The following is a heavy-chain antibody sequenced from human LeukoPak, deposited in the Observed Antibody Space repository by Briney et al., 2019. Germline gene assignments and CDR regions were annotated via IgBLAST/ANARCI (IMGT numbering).Heavy chain of an antibody. J-gene: IGHJ4*02. V-gene: IGHV4-4*02. Sequence: SGTLSLTRAVSGGSISSSNWWSWVRQPPGKGLEWIGEIYHSGSTNYNPSLKSRVTISVDKSKNQFSLKLSSVTAADTAVYYCARGGGSGSYSFDYWGQGTLVTVSS. CDR2: IYHSGST. D-gene: IGHD3-10*01. CDR1: GGSISSSNW. CDR3: ARGGGSGSYSFDY.